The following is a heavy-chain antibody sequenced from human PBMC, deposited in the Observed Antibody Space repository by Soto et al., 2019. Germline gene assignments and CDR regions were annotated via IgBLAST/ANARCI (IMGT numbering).Heavy chain of an antibody. CDR3: ARGAAATAMVDY. Sequence: SDTLSLTCTVSGGSIRSYYWTWIRQPPGKGLEWLGYIFYSGSTFYNPSLKSRVTISIHTSKSQFSLQLTSVTAADTAVYYCARGAAATAMVDYWGQGTLGTVSS. CDR2: IFYSGST. D-gene: IGHD5-18*01. J-gene: IGHJ4*02. CDR1: GGSIRSYY. V-gene: IGHV4-59*01.